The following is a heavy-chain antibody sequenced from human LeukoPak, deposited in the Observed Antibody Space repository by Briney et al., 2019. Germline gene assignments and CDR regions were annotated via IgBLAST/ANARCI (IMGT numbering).Heavy chain of an antibody. J-gene: IGHJ3*02. Sequence: GASVKVSCKASGYTLTSYYMHWVRQAPGQGLEWMGIINPTVGDTIYAQKFQGRVTMTRDMSTSTVHMELSSLRSDDTAVYYCARYGFSSSWQGGWHAFDIWGQGTMVTVSS. V-gene: IGHV1-46*01. CDR1: GYTLTSYY. CDR3: ARYGFSSSWQGGWHAFDI. CDR2: INPTVGDT. D-gene: IGHD6-13*01.